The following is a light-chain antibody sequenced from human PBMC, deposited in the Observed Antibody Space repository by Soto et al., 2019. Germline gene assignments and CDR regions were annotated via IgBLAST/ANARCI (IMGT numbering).Light chain of an antibody. J-gene: IGKJ3*01. Sequence: EIGVTQSPGTLSFSPGERATLSCSASLRVSSKYLAWYQQKPGEAPRVLIYGTSITSSGVPERFSGGGSGTDFTLTITRLEPEDFAVYYCQQYGSSLFTFGPGTKVDFK. V-gene: IGKV3-20*01. CDR1: LRVSSKY. CDR2: GTS. CDR3: QQYGSSLFT.